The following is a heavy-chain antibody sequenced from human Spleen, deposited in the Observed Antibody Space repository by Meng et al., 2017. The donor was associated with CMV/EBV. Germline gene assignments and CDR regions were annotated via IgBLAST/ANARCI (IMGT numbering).Heavy chain of an antibody. Sequence: GGSLRLSCAASGFTVSTYWMTWVRQAPGKGLEWVANIKHDGSEKYYVDSVKGRFTISRDNAKNSLYLQMNSLRAEDTAVYYCASGFWRWGQGTLVTVPS. CDR3: ASGFWR. D-gene: IGHD3-3*01. CDR1: GFTVSTYW. CDR2: IKHDGSEK. V-gene: IGHV3-7*01. J-gene: IGHJ4*02.